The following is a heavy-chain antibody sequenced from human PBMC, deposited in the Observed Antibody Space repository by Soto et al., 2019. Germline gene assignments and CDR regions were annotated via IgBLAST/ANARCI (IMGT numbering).Heavy chain of an antibody. D-gene: IGHD2-2*01. CDR2: INWNGGST. Sequence: GGSLRLSCAASGFTFDDYGMSWVRQAPGKGLEWVSGINWNGGSTAYADSVKGRFTISRDNAKNSLYLQMNSLRAEDTALYHCARAERSYQLLSPFRGFAFDIWGQGTMVTVSS. J-gene: IGHJ3*02. V-gene: IGHV3-20*01. CDR1: GFTFDDYG. CDR3: ARAERSYQLLSPFRGFAFDI.